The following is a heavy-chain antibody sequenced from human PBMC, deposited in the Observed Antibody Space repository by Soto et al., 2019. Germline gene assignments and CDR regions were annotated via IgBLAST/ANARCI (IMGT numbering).Heavy chain of an antibody. Sequence: ASVKVSCKASGYIFTSYGISWVRQATGQGLEWMGWMNPNSGNTGYAQKFQGRVTMTRNTSISTAYMELSSLRSEDTAVYYCGRAQTARFGGQNYYGMDVWGQGTTVTVSS. CDR3: GRAQTARFGGQNYYGMDV. CDR1: GYIFTSYG. J-gene: IGHJ6*02. V-gene: IGHV1-8*02. D-gene: IGHD3-10*01. CDR2: MNPNSGNT.